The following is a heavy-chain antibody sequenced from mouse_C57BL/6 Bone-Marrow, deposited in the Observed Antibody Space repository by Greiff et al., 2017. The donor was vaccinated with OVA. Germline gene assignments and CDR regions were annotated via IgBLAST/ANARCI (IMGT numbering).Heavy chain of an antibody. V-gene: IGHV7-3*01. D-gene: IGHD2-5*01. CDR3: ARWDHSNYYFDY. Sequence: EVKLVESGGGLVQPGGSLSLSCAASGFTFTDYYMSWVRQPPGTALEWLGFIRNKANGYTTEYSASVKGRFTISRDNSQSILYLQMNALRAEDSATYYCARWDHSNYYFDYWGQGTTLTVSS. CDR1: GFTFTDYY. J-gene: IGHJ2*01. CDR2: IRNKANGYTT.